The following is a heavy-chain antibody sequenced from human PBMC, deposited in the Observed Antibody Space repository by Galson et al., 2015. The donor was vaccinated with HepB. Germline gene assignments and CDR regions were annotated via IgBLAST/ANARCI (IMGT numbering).Heavy chain of an antibody. Sequence: SLRLSCAVSGFSVTHNYMTWVRQAPGMGPEWVSSIYGDNNAYYGESVKGRFTVSRDESKNVLYLQMNDLRVEDTAVYYCARDYGHYYKSGALPFHYFDLWDQGILVTVSS. J-gene: IGHJ5*02. CDR3: ARDYGHYYKSGALPFHYFDL. CDR2: IYGDNNA. CDR1: GFSVTHNY. D-gene: IGHD3-10*01. V-gene: IGHV3-53*01.